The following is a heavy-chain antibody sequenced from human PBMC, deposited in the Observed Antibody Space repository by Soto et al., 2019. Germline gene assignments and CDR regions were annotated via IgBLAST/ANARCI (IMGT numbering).Heavy chain of an antibody. Sequence: QVQLQESGPGLVKPSETLSLTCTVSGGSLTSYYWSWIRQPPGKGLEWIGFVYYTGIARYNPSLKSRVTISVDTSKNQFSLKLTSVTAADTAMYYCAKRIVSTETVDDWGQGTLVTVSS. CDR2: VYYTGIA. J-gene: IGHJ4*02. D-gene: IGHD5-12*01. CDR3: AKRIVSTETVDD. CDR1: GGSLTSYY. V-gene: IGHV4-59*08.